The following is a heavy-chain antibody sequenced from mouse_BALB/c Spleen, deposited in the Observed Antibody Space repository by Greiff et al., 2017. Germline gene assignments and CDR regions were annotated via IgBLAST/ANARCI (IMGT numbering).Heavy chain of an antibody. V-gene: IGHV1S56*01. CDR2: IVPGDGST. CDR1: GYTFTSYD. J-gene: IGHJ4*01. D-gene: IGHD2-5*01. Sequence: VQLQQSGAELVKPGASVKLSCKASGYTFTSYDMNWVRQRPEQGLEWIGWIVPGDGSTKYDEKFKGKATLTTDKSSSTAYLQLSRLTSEDSAVYYCARPYCSNSYAMDYWGQGTSVTVSS. CDR3: ARPYCSNSYAMDY.